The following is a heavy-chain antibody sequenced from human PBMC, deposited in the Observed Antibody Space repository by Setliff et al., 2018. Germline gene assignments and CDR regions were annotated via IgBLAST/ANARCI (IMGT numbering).Heavy chain of an antibody. D-gene: IGHD2-2*01. V-gene: IGHV3-23*01. CDR1: GFTFSSYS. Sequence: PWGSLRLSCAASGFTFSSYSMNWVRQAPGKGLEWVSSISGSGDSTYYADSVKGRFTISRDNSKNTLYLQLNSLRAEDTAVYYCARAHSSTLSVHDYWGQGTLVTVS. CDR2: ISGSGDST. CDR3: ARAHSSTLSVHDY. J-gene: IGHJ4*02.